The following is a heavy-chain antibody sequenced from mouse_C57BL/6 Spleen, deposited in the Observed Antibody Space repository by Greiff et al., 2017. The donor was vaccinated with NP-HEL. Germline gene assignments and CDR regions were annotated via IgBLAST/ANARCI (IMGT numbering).Heavy chain of an antibody. CDR1: GYTFTSYW. V-gene: IGHV1-55*01. CDR3: ARPYYYGSSPAMDY. J-gene: IGHJ4*01. CDR2: IYPGSGST. Sequence: QVQLQQPGAELVKPGASVKMSCKASGYTFTSYWITWVKQRPGQGLEWIGDIYPGSGSTNYNEKFKSKATLTVDTSSSTAYMQLSSLTSEDSAVYYCARPYYYGSSPAMDYWGQGTSVTVSS. D-gene: IGHD1-1*01.